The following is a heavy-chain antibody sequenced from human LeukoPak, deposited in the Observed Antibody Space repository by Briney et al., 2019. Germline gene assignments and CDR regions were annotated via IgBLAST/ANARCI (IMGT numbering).Heavy chain of an antibody. CDR3: ARSLTYYYYYLDV. Sequence: NSSETLSLTCTVSGGSIRSYFWSWTRQPPGKGLEWIGWIYYSGSTSYNPSLESRVTISVDTSKNQFSLKLSSVTAADTAVYYCARSLTYYYYYLDVWGKGTTVTVSS. D-gene: IGHD2-8*01. J-gene: IGHJ6*03. V-gene: IGHV4-59*01. CDR1: GGSIRSYF. CDR2: IYYSGST.